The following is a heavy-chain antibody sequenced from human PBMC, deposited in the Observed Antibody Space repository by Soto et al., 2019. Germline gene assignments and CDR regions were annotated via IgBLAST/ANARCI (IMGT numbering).Heavy chain of an antibody. D-gene: IGHD2-2*01. V-gene: IGHV1-8*01. J-gene: IGHJ5*02. CDR3: ASAMSTT. Sequence: QVQLVQSGAEVKKPGASVKVSCKASGYTFTSHDINWMRQATGQGLEWMGWMNPNTGHTNYAQKFQGRVTMTRDTSISTAYMELTNLRSEDTAIYYCASAMSTTWGQGTMVTVSS. CDR2: MNPNTGHT. CDR1: GYTFTSHD.